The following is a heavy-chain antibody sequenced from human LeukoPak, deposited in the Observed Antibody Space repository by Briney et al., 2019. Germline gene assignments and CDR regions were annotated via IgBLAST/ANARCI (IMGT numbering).Heavy chain of an antibody. CDR2: ISGSGTTT. V-gene: IGHV3-23*01. D-gene: IGHD6-13*01. CDR1: RFSFANYA. Sequence: QPGRSLRLSCAASRFSFANYAMSWVRQAPGKGLEWLSAISGSGTTTYYADSVKGRFTISRDNSKNTLYLQMNSLRAEDTAVYYCAKVVGIAAAYDAFDIWGQGTMVAVSS. J-gene: IGHJ3*02. CDR3: AKVVGIAAAYDAFDI.